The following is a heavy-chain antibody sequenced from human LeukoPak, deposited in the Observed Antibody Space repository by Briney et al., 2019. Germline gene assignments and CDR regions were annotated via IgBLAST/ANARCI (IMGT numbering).Heavy chain of an antibody. V-gene: IGHV1-3*01. CDR3: ARAYGVRGPLCLRY. J-gene: IGHJ4*02. CDR2: INAGNGNT. D-gene: IGHD3-10*01. Sequence: ASVKVSCKASGYTFTSYAMHWVRQAPGQRLEWMGWINAGNGNTKYSQKFQGRVTITRDTSASTAYMELSSLRSEDTAAYYCARAYGVRGPLCLRYWGQGTLVTVSS. CDR1: GYTFTSYA.